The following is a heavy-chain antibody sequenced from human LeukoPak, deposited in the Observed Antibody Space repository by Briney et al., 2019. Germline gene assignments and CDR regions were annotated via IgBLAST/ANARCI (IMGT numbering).Heavy chain of an antibody. D-gene: IGHD3-22*01. Sequence: SVKVSCKASGGTFSSYAISWVRQAPRQGLEWMGRIIPILGIANYAQKFQGRVTITADKSTSTAYMELSSLRSEDTAVYYCETNYYDSSGPDAFDIWGQGTMVTVSS. CDR2: IIPILGIA. CDR1: GGTFSSYA. V-gene: IGHV1-69*04. J-gene: IGHJ3*02. CDR3: ETNYYDSSGPDAFDI.